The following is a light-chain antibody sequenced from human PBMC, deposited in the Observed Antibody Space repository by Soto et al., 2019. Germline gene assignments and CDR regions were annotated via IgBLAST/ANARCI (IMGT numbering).Light chain of an antibody. J-gene: IGKJ1*01. CDR2: AAS. Sequence: DIQMTQSPSSLSAAVGDRVTITCRASQGIRNDLGWYQEKPGKAPKRLIYAASSLQSGVPSRFSGSGSGTEFTLTISSLQPDDFATYYCQQYKSYSTFGQGTKVDIK. CDR3: QQYKSYST. CDR1: QGIRND. V-gene: IGKV1-17*01.